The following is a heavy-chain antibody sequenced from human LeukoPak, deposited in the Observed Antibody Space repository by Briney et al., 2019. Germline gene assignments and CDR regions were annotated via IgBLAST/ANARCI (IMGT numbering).Heavy chain of an antibody. Sequence: PGRSLRLSCAASGFTFSSYAMHWVRQTPGKGLEWVAVISYDGIDKYYADSVKGRFTISRDNSKNTLYLQMNSLKSEDTAVYYCAKGSCSSTTCLKTDWGPGAPVTVSS. V-gene: IGHV3-30*18. CDR2: ISYDGIDK. D-gene: IGHD2-2*01. J-gene: IGHJ4*02. CDR1: GFTFSSYA. CDR3: AKGSCSSTTCLKTD.